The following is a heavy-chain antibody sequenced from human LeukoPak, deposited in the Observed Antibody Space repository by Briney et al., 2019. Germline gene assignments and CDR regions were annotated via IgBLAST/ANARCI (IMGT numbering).Heavy chain of an antibody. V-gene: IGHV4-59*11. CDR1: DDSFSSHY. J-gene: IGHJ3*02. CDR2: ISYIGST. Sequence: SETLSLTCAVSDDSFSSHYWTWIRQPPGKGLEWIGYISYIGSTDYNPSLKSRVTISIDTSKNQFSLKLSSVTAADTAVYYCARDLVTVTKGFDIWGQGTMVSVSS. D-gene: IGHD4-17*01. CDR3: ARDLVTVTKGFDI.